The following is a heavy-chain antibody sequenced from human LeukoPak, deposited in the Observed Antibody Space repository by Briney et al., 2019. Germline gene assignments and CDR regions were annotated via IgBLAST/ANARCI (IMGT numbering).Heavy chain of an antibody. V-gene: IGHV3-66*01. J-gene: IGHJ4*02. CDR2: IYSGGST. CDR3: ARAGYCSSTSCFVSFDY. CDR1: GFSVSSNY. Sequence: GGSLRLSCAASGFSVSSNYMSWVRQAPGKGLEWVSVIYSGGSTYYADSVKGRFTISRDNSKNTLYLQMNSLRAEDTAVYYCARAGYCSSTSCFVSFDYWGQGTLVTVSS. D-gene: IGHD2-2*01.